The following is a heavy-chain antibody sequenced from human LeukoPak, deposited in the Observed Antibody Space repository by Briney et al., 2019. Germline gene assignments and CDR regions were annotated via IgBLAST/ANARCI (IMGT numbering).Heavy chain of an antibody. Sequence: PGGSLRLSCAASGFSFSTTWMSWVRQAPGKGLEWVAIIQHDGGVTFYVDSVKGRFTISRDNAKNSLFLQMNSLRAEDTAVYYCVSDRGSDCGSASGHWGQGTMVTVSS. CDR1: GFSFSTTW. D-gene: IGHD5-12*01. CDR3: VSDRGSDCGSASGH. J-gene: IGHJ1*01. V-gene: IGHV3-7*01. CDR2: IQHDGGVT.